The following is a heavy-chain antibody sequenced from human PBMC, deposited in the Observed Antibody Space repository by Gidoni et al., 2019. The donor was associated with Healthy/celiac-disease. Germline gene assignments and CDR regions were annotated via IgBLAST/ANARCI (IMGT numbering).Heavy chain of an antibody. CDR3: TNQGVLRFLGRDTGGMDV. V-gene: IGHV3-49*03. J-gene: IGHJ6*02. CDR2: IRSKGYGGTT. CDR1: GFPFGDYA. D-gene: IGHD3-3*01. Sequence: EVQLVESGGGLVQPGRSLRLSCTASGFPFGDYAMSWFRQAPGKGMEGVGFIRSKGYGGTTEYAESVKCRFTISRDDSKSIAYLQMNSLKTEDTAVYYCTNQGVLRFLGRDTGGMDVWGQGTTVTVSS.